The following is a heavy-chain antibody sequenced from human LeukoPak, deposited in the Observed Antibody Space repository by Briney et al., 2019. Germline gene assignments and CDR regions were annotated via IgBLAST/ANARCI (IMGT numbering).Heavy chain of an antibody. Sequence: GGSLRLSCAASGFTFSSYSMNWVRQAPGKGLEWVSSISSSSSYIYYADSVKGRFTISRDNAKNSLYLQMNSPRAEDTAVYYCARGVKLLWFGELLIPFDYWGQGTLVTVSS. CDR2: ISSSSSYI. CDR1: GFTFSSYS. D-gene: IGHD3-10*01. CDR3: ARGVKLLWFGELLIPFDY. V-gene: IGHV3-21*01. J-gene: IGHJ4*02.